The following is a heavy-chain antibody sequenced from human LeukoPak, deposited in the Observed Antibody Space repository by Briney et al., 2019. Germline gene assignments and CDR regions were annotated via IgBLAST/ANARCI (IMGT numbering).Heavy chain of an antibody. V-gene: IGHV4-38-2*01. CDR1: GYSISSGYY. Sequence: SETLSLTCAVSGYSISSGYYWGWIRQPPRKGLEWIGSIYQSGSTYYNPSLKSRVNISVDTSKNQFSLKLSSVTAADTAVYYCARRRVGFTVDYWSQGTLVTVSS. CDR3: ARRRVGFTVDY. CDR2: IYQSGST. D-gene: IGHD1-26*01. J-gene: IGHJ4*02.